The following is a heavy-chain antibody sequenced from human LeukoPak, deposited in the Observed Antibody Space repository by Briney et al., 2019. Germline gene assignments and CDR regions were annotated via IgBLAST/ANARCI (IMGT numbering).Heavy chain of an antibody. V-gene: IGHV1-58*02. CDR1: GFTFTSSA. J-gene: IGHJ5*02. Sequence: ASVKVSCKASGFTFTSSAMQWVRQARGQRLEWIGWIVVGSGNTNYAQKFQERVTITRDMFTSTAYMELSSLRSEDTAVYYCAASYSSSWYHPNWFDPWGQGTLVTVSS. D-gene: IGHD6-13*01. CDR3: AASYSSSWYHPNWFDP. CDR2: IVVGSGNT.